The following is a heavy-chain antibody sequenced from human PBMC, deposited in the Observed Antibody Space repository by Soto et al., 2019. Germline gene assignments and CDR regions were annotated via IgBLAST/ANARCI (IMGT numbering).Heavy chain of an antibody. CDR1: GFTFSSYS. D-gene: IGHD1-7*01. CDR3: ARNYPHPFYYYYYYMDV. CDR2: ISSSSSTI. V-gene: IGHV3-48*01. Sequence: GGSLRLSCAASGFTFSSYSMNWVRQAPGKGLEWVSYISSSSSTIYYADSVKGRFTISRDNAKNSLYLQMNSLRAEDTAVYYCARNYPHPFYYYYYYMDVWGKGTTVTVSS. J-gene: IGHJ6*03.